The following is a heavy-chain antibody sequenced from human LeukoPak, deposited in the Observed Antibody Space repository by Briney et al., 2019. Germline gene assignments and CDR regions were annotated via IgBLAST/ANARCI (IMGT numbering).Heavy chain of an antibody. J-gene: IGHJ4*02. CDR1: GGSIGWDY. D-gene: IGHD3-22*01. V-gene: IGHV4-4*07. CDR2: IYKSGST. Sequence: PSETLSLTCTVSGGSIGWDYWSWIRQSAGKGLEWIGRIYKSGSTNYNPSFRSRVTMFVDTSKNQFSLSVTSVTAADTAVYYCAREEYFQDSNGYSYYFHSWGQGSLVTVSS. CDR3: AREEYFQDSNGYSYYFHS.